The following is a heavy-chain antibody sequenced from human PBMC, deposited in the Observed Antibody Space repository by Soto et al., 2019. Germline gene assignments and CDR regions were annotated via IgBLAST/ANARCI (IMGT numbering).Heavy chain of an antibody. CDR2: IYYSGST. J-gene: IGHJ6*02. Sequence: SETLSLTCTVSGGSISSGDYYWSWIRQPPGKGLEWIGYIYYSGSTYYNPSLRSRLTISVDTSKNQFSLKLSSVTAADTAVYCCARLGPTTVPTSYFTGNYNGMDVWGQGTTVTAP. CDR3: ARLGPTTVPTSYFTGNYNGMDV. V-gene: IGHV4-30-4*01. CDR1: GGSISSGDYY. D-gene: IGHD4-17*01.